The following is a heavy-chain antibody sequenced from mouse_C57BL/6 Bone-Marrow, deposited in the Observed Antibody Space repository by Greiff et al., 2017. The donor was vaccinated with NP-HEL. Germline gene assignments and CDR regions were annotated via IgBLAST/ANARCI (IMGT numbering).Heavy chain of an antibody. V-gene: IGHV1-26*01. CDR2: INPNNGGT. D-gene: IGHD4-1*01. Sequence: VQLQQSGPELVKPGASVKISCKASGYTFTDYYMNWVKQSHGKSLEWIGDINPNNGGTSYNQKFKGKATLTVDKSSSTAYMELRSLTSEDSAVYYCARPLGRGSVYFDYWGQGTTLTVSS. J-gene: IGHJ2*01. CDR1: GYTFTDYY. CDR3: ARPLGRGSVYFDY.